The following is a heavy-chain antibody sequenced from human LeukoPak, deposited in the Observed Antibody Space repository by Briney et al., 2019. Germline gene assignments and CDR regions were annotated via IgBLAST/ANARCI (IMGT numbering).Heavy chain of an antibody. Sequence: PGGSLRLSCFASGFTFSDYGMHWVRQAPGKGLEWVAFIRFDVSQKYYADSVKGRFTISRDNSKNTLYLQMNSLRAEDTAVYYCARRSEFGVLYYMDVWGKGTTVTVSS. V-gene: IGHV3-30*02. CDR2: IRFDVSQK. J-gene: IGHJ6*03. CDR1: GFTFSDYG. D-gene: IGHD3-16*01. CDR3: ARRSEFGVLYYMDV.